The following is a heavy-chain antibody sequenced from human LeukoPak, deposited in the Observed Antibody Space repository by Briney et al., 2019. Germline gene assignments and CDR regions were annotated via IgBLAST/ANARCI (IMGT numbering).Heavy chain of an antibody. J-gene: IGHJ4*02. CDR1: GFTFSNAW. CDR3: NTDSLVRNY. Sequence: GGSLRLSCAVSGFTFSNAWMSWVRQAPGKGLEWVGRIKSKSNGGTTDYATPVKGRFTISRDDSKNTPYLQMNSLKIEDTALYYCNTDSLVRNYWGQGTLVTVSS. D-gene: IGHD3-10*01. CDR2: IKSKSNGGTT. V-gene: IGHV3-15*01.